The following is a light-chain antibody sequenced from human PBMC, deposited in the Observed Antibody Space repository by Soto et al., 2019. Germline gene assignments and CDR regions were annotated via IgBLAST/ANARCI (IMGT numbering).Light chain of an antibody. Sequence: DIQMTQSPSTLPASVGDRVTITCRASQSVTSWLAWYQQKPGKAPKLLIHDATSLESGVPSRFSGSGSGTEFTLTISSLQADDFATYYCHQYKTYSWTFGQGTKVVIK. V-gene: IGKV1-5*01. CDR1: QSVTSW. J-gene: IGKJ1*01. CDR2: DAT. CDR3: HQYKTYSWT.